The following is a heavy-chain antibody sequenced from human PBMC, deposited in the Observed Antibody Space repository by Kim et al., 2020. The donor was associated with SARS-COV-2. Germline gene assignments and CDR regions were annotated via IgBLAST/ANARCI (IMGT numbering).Heavy chain of an antibody. D-gene: IGHD3-22*01. V-gene: IGHV4-31*03. CDR2: IYYGGST. CDR1: GGSISSGGYY. CDR3: ARARITMIVVVSTFDY. Sequence: SETLSLTCTVSGGSISSGGYYWSWIRQHPGKGLEWIGYIYYGGSTYYNPSLKSRVTISVDTSKNQFSLKLSSVTAADTAVYYCARARITMIVVVSTFDYWGQGTLVTVSS. J-gene: IGHJ4*02.